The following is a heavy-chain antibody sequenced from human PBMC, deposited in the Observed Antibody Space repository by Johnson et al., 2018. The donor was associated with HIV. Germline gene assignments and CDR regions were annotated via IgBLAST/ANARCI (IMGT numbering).Heavy chain of an antibody. J-gene: IGHJ3*02. Sequence: MQLVESGGGVVQTGGSLRLSCAASGFTFSSYGMHWVRQAPGKGLEWVSYISSSGGTIYYADSVKGRFSISRDNAKNSLYLQMNSLRAEDTAVYYCARDRGYWDAFDIWGQGTMVTVSS. CDR2: ISSSGGTI. D-gene: IGHD3-22*01. CDR3: ARDRGYWDAFDI. V-gene: IGHV3-48*04. CDR1: GFTFSSYG.